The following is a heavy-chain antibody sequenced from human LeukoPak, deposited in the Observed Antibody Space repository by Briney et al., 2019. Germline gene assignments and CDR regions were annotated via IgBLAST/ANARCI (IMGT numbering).Heavy chain of an antibody. D-gene: IGHD3-10*01. V-gene: IGHV1-69*06. CDR2: IIPIFGTA. Sequence: SVKLSFTASGGTFTSYAISRVRQAPGPGLEWMGGIIPIFGTANYAQKFQGRVTITADKSTSTAYMELSSLRSEDTAVYYCARGPGSGSYLASYYYYYMDVWGKGTTVTISS. CDR3: ARGPGSGSYLASYYYYYMDV. J-gene: IGHJ6*03. CDR1: GGTFTSYA.